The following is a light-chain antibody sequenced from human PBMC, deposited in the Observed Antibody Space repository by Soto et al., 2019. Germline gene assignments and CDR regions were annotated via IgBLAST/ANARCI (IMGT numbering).Light chain of an antibody. CDR3: QQYGSSRWT. CDR2: DAS. J-gene: IGKJ1*01. CDR1: QSVSSY. V-gene: IGKV3-20*01. Sequence: ENVLTQSPGTLSLSPGERATLSCRASQSVSSYLAWYQQKPGQAPRLLIYDASNRATGIPARFSGSGSGTEFTLTISSLQSEDFAVYYCQQYGSSRWTFGQGTKVDIK.